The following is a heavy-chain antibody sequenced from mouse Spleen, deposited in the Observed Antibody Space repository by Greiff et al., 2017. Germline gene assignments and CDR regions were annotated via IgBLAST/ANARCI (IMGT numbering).Heavy chain of an antibody. J-gene: IGHJ2*01. CDR3: ARHTRGATDY. V-gene: IGHV5-6*01. Sequence: EVHLVESGGDLVKPGGSLKLSCAASGFTFSSYGMSWVRQTPDKRLEWVATISSGGSYTYYPDSVKGRFTISRDNAKNTLYLQMSSLKSEDTAMCYCARHTRGATDYWGQGTTLTVSS. D-gene: IGHD1-1*01. CDR2: ISSGGSYT. CDR1: GFTFSSYG.